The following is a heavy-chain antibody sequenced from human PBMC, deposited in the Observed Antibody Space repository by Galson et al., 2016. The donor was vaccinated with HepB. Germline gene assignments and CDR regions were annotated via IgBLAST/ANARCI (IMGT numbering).Heavy chain of an antibody. D-gene: IGHD2-15*01. CDR2: VYFSGNT. J-gene: IGHJ4*02. CDR3: ARQGSSAAFDY. CDR1: RASISSNVYS. V-gene: IGHV4-39*01. Sequence: SETLSLTCSVSRASISSNVYSWGWIRQPPGKGLEWIGSVYFSGNTYLNPSLKSRVTISVDTSQNHFSLTLNSVTAADTAVYYCARQGSSAAFDYWGQGALVSVSS.